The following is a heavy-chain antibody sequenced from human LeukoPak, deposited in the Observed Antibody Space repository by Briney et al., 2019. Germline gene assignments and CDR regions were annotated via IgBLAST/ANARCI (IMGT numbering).Heavy chain of an antibody. CDR2: IWYDGSNK. CDR1: GFTFSSYG. CDR3: AKDTSYYGSGSYGTGGYYFDY. V-gene: IGHV3-33*06. D-gene: IGHD3-10*01. Sequence: GGSLRLSCAASGFTFSSYGMHWVRQAPGKGLEWVAVIWYDGSNKYHADSVKGRFTISRDNSKNTLYLQMNSLRAEDTAVYYCAKDTSYYGSGSYGTGGYYFDYWGQGTLVTVSS. J-gene: IGHJ4*02.